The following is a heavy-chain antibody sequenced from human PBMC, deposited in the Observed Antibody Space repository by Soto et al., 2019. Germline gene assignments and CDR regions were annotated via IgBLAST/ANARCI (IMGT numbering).Heavy chain of an antibody. CDR1: GGSISSGGYY. Sequence: QVQLQESGPGLVKPSQTLSLTCTVSGGSISSGGYYWSWIRQHPGKGLEWIGYIYYSGSTYYNPSLKSRVTXTXXXSXXQFSRKLGSVTAAGAAVYYCARDLQYSRLFYGMDVWGQGTTVTVSS. V-gene: IGHV4-31*03. CDR3: ARDLQYSRLFYGMDV. D-gene: IGHD6-13*01. J-gene: IGHJ6*02. CDR2: IYYSGST.